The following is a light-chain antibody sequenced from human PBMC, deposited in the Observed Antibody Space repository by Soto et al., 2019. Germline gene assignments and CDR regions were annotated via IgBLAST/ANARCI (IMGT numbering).Light chain of an antibody. V-gene: IGLV1-40*01. CDR3: QSYDSSLSDWV. CDR1: SSNIGAGSD. Sequence: QSVLTQPPSVSGAPGQRVTISCTGSSSNIGAGSDVHWYQQVPGTAPKLLVYGSYNRPSGVPDRFSGSKSGTSASLAITGLQAEDEADFYCQSYDSSLSDWVFGTGTKVTV. J-gene: IGLJ1*01. CDR2: GSY.